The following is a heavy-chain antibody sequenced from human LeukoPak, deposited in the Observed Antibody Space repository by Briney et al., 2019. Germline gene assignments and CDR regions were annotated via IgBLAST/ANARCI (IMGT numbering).Heavy chain of an antibody. D-gene: IGHD6-6*01. Sequence: ASVKVSCKASGYTFTSYGISWVRQAPGQGLEWMGWISAYNGNTNYAQKLQGRVTMTTDTSTSAAYMELRSLRSDDTAVYYCARVRIAARDYYYYYMDVWGKGTTVTVSS. CDR2: ISAYNGNT. V-gene: IGHV1-18*01. CDR1: GYTFTSYG. J-gene: IGHJ6*03. CDR3: ARVRIAARDYYYYYMDV.